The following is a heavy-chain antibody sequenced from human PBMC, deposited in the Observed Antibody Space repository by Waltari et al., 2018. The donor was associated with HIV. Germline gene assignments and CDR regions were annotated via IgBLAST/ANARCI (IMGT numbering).Heavy chain of an antibody. Sequence: QVHLVGFGGGVVQTGRSLSPFCVTSGFTFRDYAFHWVRQAPGKGLEWLAAISYDGTNQYYAKSVRGRFIISRDDATNTVHLQMGSLRDEDTAMYFCAKDGRLRWYGDTGWLDSWGRGSQVTVSS. V-gene: IGHV3-30*15. J-gene: IGHJ5*01. CDR1: GFTFRDYA. CDR3: AKDGRLRWYGDTGWLDS. CDR2: ISYDGTNQ. D-gene: IGHD3-10*01.